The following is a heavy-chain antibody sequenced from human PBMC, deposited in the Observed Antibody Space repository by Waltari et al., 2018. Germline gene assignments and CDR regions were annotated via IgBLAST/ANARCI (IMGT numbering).Heavy chain of an antibody. CDR3: ARVSLYLPRADV. V-gene: IGHV1-2*02. CDR1: GSTFTGYY. Sequence: QVQLVQSGAEVKKPGASVKVSCTASGSTFTGYYIHWVRQAPGQGLEWMGWINPNSGGTNYAQKFQGRVTMTRDTSISTAYMELSRLRSDDTAMYYCARVSLYLPRADVWGQGTTVTVSS. J-gene: IGHJ6*02. CDR2: INPNSGGT. D-gene: IGHD2-2*02.